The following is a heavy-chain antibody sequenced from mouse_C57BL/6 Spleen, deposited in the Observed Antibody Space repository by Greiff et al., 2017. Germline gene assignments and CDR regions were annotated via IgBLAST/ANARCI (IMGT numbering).Heavy chain of an antibody. V-gene: IGHV2-4*01. J-gene: IGHJ1*03. D-gene: IGHD1-1*01. CDR3: AKNYYGSSYEGYFDV. CDR2: IWSGGST. CDR1: GFSLTSYG. Sequence: VQGVESGPGLVQPSQSLSITCTVSGFSLTSYGVHWVRQPPGKGLEWLGVIWSGGSTDYNAAFISRLSISKDNSKSQVFFKMNSLQADDTAIYYCAKNYYGSSYEGYFDVWGTGTTVTVSS.